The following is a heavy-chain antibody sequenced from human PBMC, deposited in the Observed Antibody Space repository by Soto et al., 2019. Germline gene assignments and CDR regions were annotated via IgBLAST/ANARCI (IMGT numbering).Heavy chain of an antibody. CDR3: ARPFDTSGWYDS. V-gene: IGHV5-51*01. CDR2: INPDDSDT. Sequence: EFMKICCRGSGYRFTSYWIAWVRQMPGKGLECMGIINPDDSDTRYSPSFQGQVTISADKSINTAYLQWSSMKASDTAIYYCARPFDTSGWYDSWGQGTLVTVSS. J-gene: IGHJ5*01. D-gene: IGHD6-19*01. CDR1: GYRFTSYW.